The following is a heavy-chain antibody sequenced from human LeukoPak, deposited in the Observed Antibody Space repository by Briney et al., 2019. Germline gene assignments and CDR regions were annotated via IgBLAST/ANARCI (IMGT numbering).Heavy chain of an antibody. J-gene: IGHJ6*02. D-gene: IGHD5-18*01. V-gene: IGHV3-23*01. CDR1: GFTSSSYA. Sequence: GGSLRLSCAASGFTSSSYAMSWVRQAPGKGLEWVSAISGSGGSTYYADSVKGRFTISRDNSKNTLYLQMNSLRAEDTAVYYCASLHRDTAMVPSGMDVWGQGTTVTVSS. CDR2: ISGSGGST. CDR3: ASLHRDTAMVPSGMDV.